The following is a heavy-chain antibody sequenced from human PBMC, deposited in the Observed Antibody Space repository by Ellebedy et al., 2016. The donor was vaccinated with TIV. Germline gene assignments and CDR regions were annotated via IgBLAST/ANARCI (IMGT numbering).Heavy chain of an antibody. CDR2: FSRGATT. CDR3: ARRESLTSPLNP. D-gene: IGHD3-9*01. V-gene: IGHV4-39*02. Sequence: SETLSLXXTVSGGSISGSTDYWGWLRQTPEKGLEWIASFSRGATTQYNPSLKSRVTIYVDTSKNHFSLRLRFVTAADTAVYYCARRESLTSPLNPWGQGTLVSVSS. J-gene: IGHJ5*02. CDR1: GGSISGSTDY.